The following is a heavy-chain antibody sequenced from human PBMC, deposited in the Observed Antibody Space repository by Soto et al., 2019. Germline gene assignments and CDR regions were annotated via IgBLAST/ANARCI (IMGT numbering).Heavy chain of an antibody. CDR2: IYYSGST. J-gene: IGHJ4*02. Sequence: PSETLSLTCTVSGGSISSGGYYWSWLRQHPGKGLEWIGYIYYSGSTYYNPSLKSRVTISVDTSKNQFSLKLSSVTAEDTSVYYCARENYYDSSGLDYWGQGTLVTVSS. D-gene: IGHD3-22*01. CDR1: GGSISSGGYY. V-gene: IGHV4-31*03. CDR3: ARENYYDSSGLDY.